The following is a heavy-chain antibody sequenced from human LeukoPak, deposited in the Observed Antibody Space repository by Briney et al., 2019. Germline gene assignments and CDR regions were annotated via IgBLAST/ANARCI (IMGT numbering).Heavy chain of an antibody. V-gene: IGHV3-7*01. Sequence: GGSLRLSCAASGFTFSSYWMSWVRQAPGKGLEWVANIKQDGSEKYYVDSVKGRFTISRDNAKNSLYLQMNSLRAEDTAVYYCARDIVVVTAILDYWGQGTLVTVSS. CDR2: IKQDGSEK. D-gene: IGHD2-21*02. CDR1: GFTFSSYW. CDR3: ARDIVVVTAILDY. J-gene: IGHJ4*02.